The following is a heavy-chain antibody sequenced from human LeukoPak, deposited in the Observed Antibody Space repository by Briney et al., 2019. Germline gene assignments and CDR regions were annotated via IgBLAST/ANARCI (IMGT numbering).Heavy chain of an antibody. Sequence: SETLSLTCAVYGGSFSGYYWSWIRQPPGKGLEWIGEVNHSGSTDYNPSLKSRVTISVDTTKNQFSLNLSSVTAADTAVYYCARASCYDRSGYRPLSVLYPRPFDYWGQGTLVTVSS. CDR1: GGSFSGYY. CDR3: ARASCYDRSGYRPLSVLYPRPFDY. CDR2: VNHSGST. D-gene: IGHD3-22*01. V-gene: IGHV4-34*01. J-gene: IGHJ4*02.